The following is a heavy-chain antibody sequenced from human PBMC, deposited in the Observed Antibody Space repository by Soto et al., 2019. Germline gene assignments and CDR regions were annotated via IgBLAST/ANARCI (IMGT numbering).Heavy chain of an antibody. V-gene: IGHV4-59*01. D-gene: IGHD2-2*01. Sequence: PSDSLFLTCAVPGGSISSYYCSWIRQPPGQGLERIGYIYYSVSPNYNPSLKRRVTISVDTSKNQFSLKLSSVTAADTAVYYCARDAEYCSSTSCYQGYYMDVWGKGTTVTVSS. CDR3: ARDAEYCSSTSCYQGYYMDV. CDR2: IYYSVSP. CDR1: GGSISSYY. J-gene: IGHJ6*03.